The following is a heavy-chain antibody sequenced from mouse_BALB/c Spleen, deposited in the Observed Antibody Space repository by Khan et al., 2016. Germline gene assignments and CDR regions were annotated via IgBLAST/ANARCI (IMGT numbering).Heavy chain of an antibody. V-gene: IGHV1-80*01. Sequence: QVQLQQSGAELVRPGSSVKISCKASGYAFSSYWMNWVKQRPGQGLEWIGQIYPGDGDTYYNGKFKGKATLTADKSSRAAYMQRSSRTSRDSAVSVCDCDFYGTEFDYWGQGTTLTVSS. CDR2: IYPGDGDT. D-gene: IGHD1-1*01. CDR3: DCDFYGTEFDY. J-gene: IGHJ2*01. CDR1: GYAFSSYW.